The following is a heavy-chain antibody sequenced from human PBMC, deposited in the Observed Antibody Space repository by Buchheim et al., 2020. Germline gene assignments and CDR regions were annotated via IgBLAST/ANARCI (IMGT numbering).Heavy chain of an antibody. CDR3: ARVRYYYGSGSYYAAWPGAFDI. Sequence: QVQLVQSGAEVKKPGASVKVSCKASGYTFTSYDINWVRQATGQGLEWMGWMNPNSGNTGYAQKFQGRVTMTRNTSISTASMELSSLRSEDTAVYYCARVRYYYGSGSYYAAWPGAFDIWGQGT. V-gene: IGHV1-8*01. J-gene: IGHJ3*02. CDR1: GYTFTSYD. D-gene: IGHD3-10*01. CDR2: MNPNSGNT.